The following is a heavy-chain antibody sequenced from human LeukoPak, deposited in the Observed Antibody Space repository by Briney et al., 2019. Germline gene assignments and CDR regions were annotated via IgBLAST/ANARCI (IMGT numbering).Heavy chain of an antibody. J-gene: IGHJ5*02. CDR1: GGSLSSGDYY. Sequence: SETLSLTCTLSGGSLSSGDYYWSWIRQPPGKGLEWIGYIYYSGSTYYNPSLKSRVTISIDTSKNQFSLKLSSVTAADTAVYYCARDPGSYGDNVFSWGQGTLVTVSS. CDR2: IYYSGST. CDR3: ARDPGSYGDNVFS. D-gene: IGHD4-17*01. V-gene: IGHV4-30-4*01.